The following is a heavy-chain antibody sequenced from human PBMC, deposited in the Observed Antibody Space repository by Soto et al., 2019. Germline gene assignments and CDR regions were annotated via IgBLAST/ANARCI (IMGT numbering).Heavy chain of an antibody. CDR2: ISSSGGT. D-gene: IGHD3-10*01. J-gene: IGHJ5*02. CDR1: GASVSSGSHY. Sequence: PSETLSLTCTVSGASVSSGSHYWTWIRQPPGKGLEWIGYISSSGGTNYSPSLKSRDTISLDTSKNQFSLMLSSVTAADTAVYYCARVPGPWGQGTLVTVSS. CDR3: ARVPGP. V-gene: IGHV4-61*01.